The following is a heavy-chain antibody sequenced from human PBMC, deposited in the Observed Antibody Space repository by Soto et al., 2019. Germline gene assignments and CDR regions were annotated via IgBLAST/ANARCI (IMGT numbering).Heavy chain of an antibody. D-gene: IGHD6-13*01. CDR2: IYYSGST. J-gene: IGHJ4*02. V-gene: IGHV4-39*02. Sequence: PSETLSLTCTVSGGSISSSSYYWGWIRQPPGEGLEWIGSIYYSGSTYYNPSLKSRVTISVDTSKNQFSLKLSSVTAADTAVYYCAKDAAAAYDYWGQGTLVTVS. CDR1: GGSISSSSYY. CDR3: AKDAAAAYDY.